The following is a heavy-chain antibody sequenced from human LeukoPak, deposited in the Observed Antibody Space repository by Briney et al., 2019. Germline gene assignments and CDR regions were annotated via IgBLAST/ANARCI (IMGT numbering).Heavy chain of an antibody. CDR1: GFTFRRYD. CDR2: IGTAGDT. CDR3: ARDCSSTSCYNMCSHNWFDP. D-gene: IGHD2-2*02. V-gene: IGHV3-13*01. J-gene: IGHJ5*02. Sequence: GGSLRLSCAASGFTFRRYDMHWVRQATGKGLEWVSAIGTAGDTYYPGSVKGRFTISRENAKNSLYLQMNSLRAGDTAVYYCARDCSSTSCYNMCSHNWFDPWGQGTLATVSS.